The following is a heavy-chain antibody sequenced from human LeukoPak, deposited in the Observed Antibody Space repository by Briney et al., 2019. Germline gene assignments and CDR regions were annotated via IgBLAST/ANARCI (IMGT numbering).Heavy chain of an antibody. D-gene: IGHD4-17*01. Sequence: GSLRLSCAASGFTVSNNYMSWVRQAPGKGLEWIGSIYSSGSTYYNPSLKSRVTISVDTSKNQFSLKLTSVTAADTAVYYCARHYGPWGQGTLVTVSS. CDR1: GFTVSNNY. CDR2: IYSSGST. CDR3: ARHYGP. V-gene: IGHV4-39*01. J-gene: IGHJ5*02.